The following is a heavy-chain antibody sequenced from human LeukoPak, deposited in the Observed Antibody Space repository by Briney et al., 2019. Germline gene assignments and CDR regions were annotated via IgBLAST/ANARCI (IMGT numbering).Heavy chain of an antibody. V-gene: IGHV4-61*02. CDR3: ARETGDIVVVLAANGIHRYYYYYMDV. Sequence: SQTLSLTCTVSGGSISSGSYYWSWIRQPAGKGLECIGRIYTSGSTNYNPSLKSRVTISVDTSKNQFSLKLSSVTAADTAVYYCARETGDIVVVLAANGIHRYYYYYMDVWGKGTTVTVSS. CDR2: IYTSGST. J-gene: IGHJ6*03. CDR1: GGSISSGSYY. D-gene: IGHD2-2*01.